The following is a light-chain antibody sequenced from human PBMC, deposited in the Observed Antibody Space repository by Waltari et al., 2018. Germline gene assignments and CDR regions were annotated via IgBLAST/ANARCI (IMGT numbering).Light chain of an antibody. CDR3: QQYYSTSYT. Sequence: DIVMTQSPDSLAVSLGGRATINRKSSQSVLYSSNNKNYLAWYQQKPGQPPKLLIYWASTRESGVPDRFSGSGSGTDFTLTISSLQAEDVAVYYCQQYYSTSYTFGQGTKLEIK. J-gene: IGKJ2*01. V-gene: IGKV4-1*01. CDR1: QSVLYSSNNKNY. CDR2: WAS.